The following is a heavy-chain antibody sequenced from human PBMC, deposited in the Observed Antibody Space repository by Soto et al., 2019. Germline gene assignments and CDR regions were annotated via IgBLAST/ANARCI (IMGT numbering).Heavy chain of an antibody. V-gene: IGHV3-30*18. J-gene: IGHJ6*02. D-gene: IGHD3-3*01. CDR2: ISYDGSNK. CDR1: GFTFSSYG. Sequence: PGGSLRLSCAASGFTFSSYGMHWVRQAPGKGLEWVAVISYDGSNKYYADSVKGRFTISRDNSKNTLYLQMNSLRAEDTAVYYCAKSLPTYYDFWSGYRRQANYYYYGMDVWGQGTTVTVSS. CDR3: AKSLPTYYDFWSGYRRQANYYYYGMDV.